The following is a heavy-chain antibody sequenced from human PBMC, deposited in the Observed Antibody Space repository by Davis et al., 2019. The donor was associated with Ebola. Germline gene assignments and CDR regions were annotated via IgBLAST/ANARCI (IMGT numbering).Heavy chain of an antibody. CDR1: GYTFTSYY. J-gene: IGHJ6*03. Sequence: ASVKVSCKASGYTFTSYYMHWVRQAPGQGFEWMGIINPSGGSTSYAQKFQGRVTITADESTSTAYMELSSLRSEDTAVYYCARDGDYYYMDVWGKGTTVTVSS. CDR3: ARDGDYYYMDV. CDR2: INPSGGST. V-gene: IGHV1-46*01. D-gene: IGHD4-17*01.